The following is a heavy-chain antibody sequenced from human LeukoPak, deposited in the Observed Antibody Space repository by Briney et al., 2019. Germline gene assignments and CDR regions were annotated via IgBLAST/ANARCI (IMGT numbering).Heavy chain of an antibody. CDR3: AKSLWFGELLLPGY. J-gene: IGHJ4*02. CDR2: ISSSSSYI. CDR1: GFTFSSYS. V-gene: IGHV3-21*01. D-gene: IGHD3-10*01. Sequence: PGGSLRLSCVASGFTFSSYSMDWVRQAPGKGLEWVSSISSSSSYISYADSVKGRFTISRDNSKNTLYLQMNSLRAEDTAVYYCAKSLWFGELLLPGYWGQGTLVTVSS.